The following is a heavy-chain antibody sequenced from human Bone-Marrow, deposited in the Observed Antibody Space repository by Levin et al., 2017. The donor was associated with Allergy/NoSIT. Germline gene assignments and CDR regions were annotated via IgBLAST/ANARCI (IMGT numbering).Heavy chain of an antibody. D-gene: IGHD1-26*01. CDR1: GFTFTNAW. CDR3: IVSSGSIDY. V-gene: IGHV3-15*01. CDR2: IKSKTYGGTT. J-gene: IGHJ4*02. Sequence: ETLSLTCAASGFTFTNAWMSWVRQAPGRGLEWVGRIKSKTYGGTTDYAAPVEGRFTISRDDSKNTLYLQMNSLKSQDTAVYYCIVSSGSIDYWGQGTLVTVSS.